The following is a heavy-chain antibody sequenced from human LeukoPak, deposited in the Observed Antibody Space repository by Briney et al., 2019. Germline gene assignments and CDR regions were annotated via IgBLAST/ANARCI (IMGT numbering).Heavy chain of an antibody. CDR1: GGSFSGYY. Sequence: SETLSLTCAVYGGSFSGYYWSWIRQPPGKGLEWIGEINHSGSTNYNPSLKSRVTISVDTSKNQFSLKLSSVTAADTAVYYCARGPNCSGGSCYSRKAFYYYYYYMDVWGKGTTVTVSS. D-gene: IGHD2-15*01. CDR3: ARGPNCSGGSCYSRKAFYYYYYYMDV. CDR2: INHSGST. J-gene: IGHJ6*03. V-gene: IGHV4-34*01.